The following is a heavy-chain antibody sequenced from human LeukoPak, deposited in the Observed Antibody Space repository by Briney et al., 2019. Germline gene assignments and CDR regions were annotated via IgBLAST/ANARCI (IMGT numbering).Heavy chain of an antibody. J-gene: IGHJ4*02. CDR2: ISGSGGST. Sequence: QLGGSLRLSCAASGFTLSNARMSWVRQAPGKGLEWVSAISGSGGSTYYADSVKGRFTISRDNSKNTLYLQMNSLRAEDTAVYYCATWTYYYDSSGYDYWGQGTLVTVSS. CDR3: ATWTYYYDSSGYDY. V-gene: IGHV3-23*01. CDR1: GFTLSNAR. D-gene: IGHD3-22*01.